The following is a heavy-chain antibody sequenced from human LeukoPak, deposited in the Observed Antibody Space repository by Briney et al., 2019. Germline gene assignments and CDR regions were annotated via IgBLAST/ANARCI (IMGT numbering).Heavy chain of an antibody. Sequence: ASVKVSCKASGYTLTSYGVSWVRQAPGQGLERMGWISAYNGNTNYAQKLQGRVTMTTDTSTSTAYMELRSLRSDDTAVYYCARDRPPGELPDYWGQGTLVTVSS. V-gene: IGHV1-18*01. J-gene: IGHJ4*02. D-gene: IGHD1-26*01. CDR2: ISAYNGNT. CDR1: GYTLTSYG. CDR3: ARDRPPGELPDY.